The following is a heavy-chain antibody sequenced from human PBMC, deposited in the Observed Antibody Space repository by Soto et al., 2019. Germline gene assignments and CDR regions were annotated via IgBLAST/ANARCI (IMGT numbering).Heavy chain of an antibody. CDR2: IYYSGST. J-gene: IGHJ4*02. CDR3: AINIAVAGTPTTFDY. CDR1: GGSISSYY. V-gene: IGHV4-59*01. D-gene: IGHD6-19*01. Sequence: QVQLQESGPGLVKPSETLSLTCTVSGGSISSYYWSWIRQPPGKGLEWNGYIYYSGSTNYNPSLKSRVTISVDTSKNQFSLKLSSVTAADTAVYYCAINIAVAGTPTTFDYWGQGTLVTVSS.